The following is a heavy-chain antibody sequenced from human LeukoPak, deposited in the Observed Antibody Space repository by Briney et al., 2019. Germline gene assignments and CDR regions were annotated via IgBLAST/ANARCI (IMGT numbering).Heavy chain of an antibody. Sequence: ASVKVSCKASGYTFTGYYMHWVRQAPGQGLEWMGWINPNSGGTNYAQKFQGGVTMTRDTSISTAYMELSRLRSDDTAVYYCARGVVVAATLLFDYWGQGTLVTVSS. CDR3: ARGVVVAATLLFDY. D-gene: IGHD2-15*01. CDR2: INPNSGGT. CDR1: GYTFTGYY. J-gene: IGHJ4*02. V-gene: IGHV1-2*02.